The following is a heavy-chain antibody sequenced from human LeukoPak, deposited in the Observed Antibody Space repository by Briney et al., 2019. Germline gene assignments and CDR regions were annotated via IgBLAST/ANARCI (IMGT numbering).Heavy chain of an antibody. V-gene: IGHV3-33*06. D-gene: IGHD2-8*01. J-gene: IGHJ4*02. Sequence: GKSLRLSCAASGFSFSAYGIHWVRQAPGKGLEWVAVMWYDGSKDYYADSVRGRFTISRDTSKNTLYLQMNNLRAEDTAVYYCAKDRETYEYAFDNWGQGTLVTVSS. CDR3: AKDRETYEYAFDN. CDR2: MWYDGSKD. CDR1: GFSFSAYG.